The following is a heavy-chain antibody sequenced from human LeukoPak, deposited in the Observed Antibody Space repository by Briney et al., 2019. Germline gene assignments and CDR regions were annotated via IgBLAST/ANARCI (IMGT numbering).Heavy chain of an antibody. CDR1: GGSILSGSYY. CDR2: VYSSGYT. J-gene: IGHJ5*02. Sequence: SETLSLTCTVSGGSILSGSYYWSWIRQPAGKGLEWIGRVYSSGYTNYNSSLKSRVSISVDTSKNQISLTLNSVTAADTAVYFCARSGNFYEIVGDRWGQGTLVTVSS. V-gene: IGHV4-61*02. CDR3: ARSGNFYEIVGDR. D-gene: IGHD1-26*01.